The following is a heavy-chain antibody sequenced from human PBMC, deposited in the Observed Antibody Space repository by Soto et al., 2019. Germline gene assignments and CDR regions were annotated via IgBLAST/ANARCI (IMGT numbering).Heavy chain of an antibody. Sequence: EVQLVESGGGLVEPGKSLRLSCAASGVTFNNAYMNWVRQAPGKGLEWVGRIKSKTEGGTTDYAAPVKGRFSISTADSTNTLYLQINNLTNDDTAIYLWATEQSTHGAWGQGPLVTVYS. CDR2: IKSKTEGGTT. V-gene: IGHV3-15*07. D-gene: IGHD2-2*01. J-gene: IGHJ5*02. CDR3: ATEQSTHGA. CDR1: GVTFNNAY.